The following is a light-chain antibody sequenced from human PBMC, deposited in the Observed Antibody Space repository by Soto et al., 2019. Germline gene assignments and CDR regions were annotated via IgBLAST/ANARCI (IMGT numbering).Light chain of an antibody. Sequence: IHMTQSPSSLSASVGDRITVTCRASQRITTYVNWYQLKPGEAPKLLISTSGTLQRGVPSRFSGSGSGTDFTLTITRLHPADFATYFCQQTYSTPYTFGQGTKLEIK. V-gene: IGKV1-39*01. CDR1: QRITTY. J-gene: IGKJ2*01. CDR2: TSG. CDR3: QQTYSTPYT.